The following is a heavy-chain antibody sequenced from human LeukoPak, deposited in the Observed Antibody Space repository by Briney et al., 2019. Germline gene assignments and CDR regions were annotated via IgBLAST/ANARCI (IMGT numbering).Heavy chain of an antibody. J-gene: IGHJ4*02. Sequence: GGSLRLSCAASGFSFSSYALSWVSQAPGKGLEWVSAISGSGGSTYYADSVKGRFTISRDNSKNTLYLQMSSLRAEDTAVYSCAKYRSISWLKGVYYFDYWGQGTLVTVSP. V-gene: IGHV3-23*01. D-gene: IGHD6-13*01. CDR2: ISGSGGST. CDR3: AKYRSISWLKGVYYFDY. CDR1: GFSFSSYA.